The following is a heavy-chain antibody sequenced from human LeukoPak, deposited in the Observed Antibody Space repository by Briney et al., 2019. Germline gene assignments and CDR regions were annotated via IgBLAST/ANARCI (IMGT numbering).Heavy chain of an antibody. CDR2: MYYSGST. CDR1: GGSISTGSYY. Sequence: SETLSLTCTVSGGSISTGSYYWGWIRQPPEKGLEYIGNMYYSGSTYYNPSLKSRVTISVDTSKNQFSLKLSSVTAADTAVYYCARHGSSYYGSGSYYRGHWFDPWGQGTLVTVSS. V-gene: IGHV4-39*01. J-gene: IGHJ5*02. CDR3: ARHGSSYYGSGSYYRGHWFDP. D-gene: IGHD3-10*01.